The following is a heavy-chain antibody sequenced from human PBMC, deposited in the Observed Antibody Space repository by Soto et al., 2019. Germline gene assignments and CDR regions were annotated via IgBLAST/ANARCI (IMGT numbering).Heavy chain of an antibody. V-gene: IGHV1-69*13. CDR2: IIPIFGTA. CDR3: ARGPIGVVIISYYYYGMDV. Sequence: SVKVSCKASGGTFSSCAISWVRQAPGQGLEWMGGIIPIFGTANYAQKFQGRVTITADESTSTAYMELSSLRSEDTAVYYCARGPIGVVIISYYYYGMDVWGQGTTVTVSS. D-gene: IGHD3-3*01. CDR1: GGTFSSCA. J-gene: IGHJ6*02.